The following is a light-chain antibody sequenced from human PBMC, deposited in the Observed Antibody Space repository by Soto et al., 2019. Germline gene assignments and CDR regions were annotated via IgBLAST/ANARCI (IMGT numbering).Light chain of an antibody. CDR2: DVS. J-gene: IGLJ2*01. Sequence: QSALTQPASVSGSPGQSITISCTGTSSDVGTYNFVSWYRQHPVKAPILIIFDVSSRPSGISNRFSGSKSGNTASLPISGVQAEDEADYYCSSYANSDTVIFGGGTKLTVL. CDR3: SSYANSDTVI. V-gene: IGLV2-14*01. CDR1: SSDVGTYNF.